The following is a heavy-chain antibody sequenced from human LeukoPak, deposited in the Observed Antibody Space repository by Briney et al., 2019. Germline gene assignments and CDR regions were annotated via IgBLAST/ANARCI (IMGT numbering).Heavy chain of an antibody. Sequence: GGSLRLSCAASGFTFSNYWMSWVRQAPGKGLEWVANINHDGSEKYYVASVKGRFTISRDNGKSSLSLQMISLRAEDTAVYYCASLDGDYFMSFDYWGQGTLVTVSS. CDR3: ASLDGDYFMSFDY. CDR1: GFTFSNYW. V-gene: IGHV3-7*03. CDR2: INHDGSEK. J-gene: IGHJ4*02. D-gene: IGHD4-17*01.